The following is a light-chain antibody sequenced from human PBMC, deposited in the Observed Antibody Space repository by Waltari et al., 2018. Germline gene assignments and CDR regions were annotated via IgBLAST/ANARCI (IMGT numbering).Light chain of an antibody. CDR1: TLPKKY. CDR3: YSTLGSDNHGAV. J-gene: IGLJ3*02. Sequence: SSELTQPPSVSVSPGQTARITCSGDTLPKKYVYWYHQKSGRAPVLVIYEDNKCPSGMSGRFAGSSSGTMAALTSSGAQVEDEGDYYCYSTLGSDNHGAVFGGGTTLTVL. CDR2: EDN. V-gene: IGLV3-10*01.